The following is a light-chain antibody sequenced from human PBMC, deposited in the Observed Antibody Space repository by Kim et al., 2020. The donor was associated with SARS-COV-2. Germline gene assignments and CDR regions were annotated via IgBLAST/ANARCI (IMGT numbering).Light chain of an antibody. CDR1: QSISSY. CDR3: QQSYSTLGLT. J-gene: IGKJ4*01. CDR2: AAS. Sequence: DIQMTQSPSSLSASVGDRVTITCRASQSISSYLNWYQQKPGKAPKLLIYAASSLQSGVPSRFSGSGSGTDFTLTISSPQPEDFATYYCQQSYSTLGLTFGGGTKVDIK. V-gene: IGKV1-39*01.